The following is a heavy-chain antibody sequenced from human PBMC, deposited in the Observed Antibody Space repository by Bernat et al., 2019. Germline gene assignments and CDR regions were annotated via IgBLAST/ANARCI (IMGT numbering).Heavy chain of an antibody. D-gene: IGHD5-12*01. CDR3: ARDSGYDAFAI. CDR2: ISSSGNTM. Sequence: EVQLVESGGGLVQPGGSLRLSCAASGFTFSSYEMNWVRQAPGKGLEWVSYISSSGNTMSYADSVKGRFTISRDNAKISLYLQMNSLRAEDTAVYYWARDSGYDAFAIWGQGTMVTVSS. V-gene: IGHV3-48*03. J-gene: IGHJ3*02. CDR1: GFTFSSYE.